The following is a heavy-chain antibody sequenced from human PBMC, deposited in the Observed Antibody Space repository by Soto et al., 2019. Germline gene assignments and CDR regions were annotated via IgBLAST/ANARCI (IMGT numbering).Heavy chain of an antibody. CDR1: VDSVSSNSAT. CDR2: TYYRSRWFN. Sequence: SQTLSLTCAISVDSVSSNSATWVWIRQSPSRGLEWLGRTYYRSRWFNDYAGSVKGRITINPDTSNNQFSLQLASLSPDDTAVYYCARLRGDSWFDFWGQGTRV. CDR3: ARLRGDSWFDF. J-gene: IGHJ5*01. V-gene: IGHV6-1*01.